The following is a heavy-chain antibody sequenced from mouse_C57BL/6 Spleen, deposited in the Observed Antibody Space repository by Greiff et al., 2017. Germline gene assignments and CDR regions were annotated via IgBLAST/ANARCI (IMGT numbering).Heavy chain of an antibody. CDR1: GFTFSDYY. V-gene: IGHV5-12*01. CDR3: ARHWTGTDYYAMDY. J-gene: IGHJ4*01. Sequence: EVQLVESGGGLVQPGGSLKLSCAASGFTFSDYYMYWVRQTPEKRLEWVAYISNGGGSTYYPDTVKGRFTISRDNAKNTLYLQMSRLKSEDTAMYYCARHWTGTDYYAMDYWGQGTSVTVSS. D-gene: IGHD4-1*01. CDR2: ISNGGGST.